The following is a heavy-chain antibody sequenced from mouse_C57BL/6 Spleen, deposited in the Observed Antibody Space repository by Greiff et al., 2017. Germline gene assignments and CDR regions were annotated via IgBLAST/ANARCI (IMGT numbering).Heavy chain of an antibody. CDR3: ARVLLGAMDY. V-gene: IGHV3-6*01. Sequence: EVQLQQSGPGLVKPSQSLSLTCSVTGYSITSGYSWNWIRQFPGNKLEWMGYISYDGSNNYNPSLKNRISITRDTSKNQFFLKLNSVTTDDAATYYCARVLLGAMDYWGQGTSVTVSS. D-gene: IGHD2-12*01. CDR1: GYSITSGYS. J-gene: IGHJ4*01. CDR2: ISYDGSN.